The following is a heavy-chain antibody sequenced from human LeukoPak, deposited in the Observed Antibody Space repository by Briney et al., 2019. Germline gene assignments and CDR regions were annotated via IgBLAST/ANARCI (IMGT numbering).Heavy chain of an antibody. CDR2: ISGSGGST. CDR1: GFTFSSYA. D-gene: IGHD3-3*01. CDR3: AKDFWFLEWLSFDY. V-gene: IGHV3-23*01. Sequence: GGSLRLSCAASGFTFSSYAMSWVRQAPGKGLEWVSAISGSGGSTYYADSVKGWFTISRDNSKNTLYLQMNSLRAEDTAVYYCAKDFWFLEWLSFDYWGQGTLVTVSS. J-gene: IGHJ4*02.